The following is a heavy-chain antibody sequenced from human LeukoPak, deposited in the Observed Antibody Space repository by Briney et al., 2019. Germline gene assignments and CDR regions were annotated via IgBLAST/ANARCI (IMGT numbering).Heavy chain of an antibody. V-gene: IGHV4-31*03. CDR1: GGSISSGGYY. J-gene: IGHJ3*02. CDR2: IYYSGST. D-gene: IGHD2-15*01. CDR3: ARGCSGGSCYEAFDI. Sequence: SQTLSLTCTVSGGSISSGGYYWSWIRQHPGKGLEWIGYIYYSGSTYYNPSLKSRVTISVDTSKNQFSLKLSSVTAADTAVYYCARGCSGGSCYEAFDIWGQWTMVTVSS.